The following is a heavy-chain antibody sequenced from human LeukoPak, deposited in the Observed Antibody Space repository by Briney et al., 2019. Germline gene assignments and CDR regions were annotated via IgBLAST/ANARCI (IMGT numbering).Heavy chain of an antibody. V-gene: IGHV3-23*01. Sequence: GGSLRPSCAASGFTFSNYAMSWVRQAPGKGLEWVSAIVGSGGSTYYADSVKGRFTISRDNPKNTLYLQMNSLRAEDTAVYYCAKWGDYDILTGYYDSDYWGQGTLVTVSS. CDR1: GFTFSNYA. D-gene: IGHD3-9*01. CDR2: IVGSGGST. CDR3: AKWGDYDILTGYYDSDY. J-gene: IGHJ4*02.